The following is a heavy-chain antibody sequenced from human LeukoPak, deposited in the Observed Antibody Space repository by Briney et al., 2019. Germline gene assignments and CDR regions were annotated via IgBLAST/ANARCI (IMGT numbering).Heavy chain of an antibody. J-gene: IGHJ2*01. CDR1: GFTFSSYC. CDR3: ARADRPNWYFDL. V-gene: IGHV3-74*01. Sequence: PGGSLRLSCTASGFTFSSYCMHWVRQAPGKGLVWVSRINSDGSSTSYADSVKGRFTISSDNAKNTLYLQMNSLRAEDTAMYYCARADRPNWYFDLWGRGTLVTVSS. CDR2: INSDGSST.